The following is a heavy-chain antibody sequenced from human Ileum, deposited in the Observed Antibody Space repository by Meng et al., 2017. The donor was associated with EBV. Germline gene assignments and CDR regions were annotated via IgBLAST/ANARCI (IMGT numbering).Heavy chain of an antibody. CDR1: GYSIGVTNW. CDR2: FYYGGST. J-gene: IGHJ4*02. Sequence: QVHLAHSVPGLAKPPDTPSLTCAVSGYSIGVTNWWGWIRQAPGKGLVGIGYFYYGGSTTYNPSLKIRVTMSVDTSKNQFSLNLNSVTAVDTAVYYCARNVPGTSAYYDWGQGTLVTVSS. V-gene: IGHV4-28*01. CDR3: ARNVPGTSAYYD. D-gene: IGHD3-22*01.